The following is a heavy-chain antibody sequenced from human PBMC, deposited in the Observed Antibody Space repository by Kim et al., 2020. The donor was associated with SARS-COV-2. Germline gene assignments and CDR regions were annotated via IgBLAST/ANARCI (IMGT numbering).Heavy chain of an antibody. J-gene: IGHJ4*02. Sequence: ASVKVSCKSSGYTFTNYYIHWVRQAPGQVLEWMGWINPNSGGTNYAQDFQGRVTMTRDTSTTTAYMELGSLRSDDTAVYYCARDRFDDYWSAYYVGTFYFDYWGQGTLVTVSS. D-gene: IGHD3-3*01. CDR3: ARDRFDDYWSAYYVGTFYFDY. V-gene: IGHV1-2*02. CDR1: GYTFTNYY. CDR2: INPNSGGT.